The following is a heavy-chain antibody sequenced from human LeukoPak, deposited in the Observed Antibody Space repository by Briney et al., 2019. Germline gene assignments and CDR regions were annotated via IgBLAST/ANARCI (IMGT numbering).Heavy chain of an antibody. Sequence: PGGSLRLSCAASGFTFSSYWMSWVRQAPGKGLEWVANIKQDGSEKYYVDSVKGRFTISRDNAKNSLYLQMNSLRAEDTAVYYCARAFMVRGVIFGYWGQGTLVTVSS. CDR2: IKQDGSEK. V-gene: IGHV3-7*01. D-gene: IGHD3-10*01. CDR3: ARAFMVRGVIFGY. J-gene: IGHJ4*02. CDR1: GFTFSSYW.